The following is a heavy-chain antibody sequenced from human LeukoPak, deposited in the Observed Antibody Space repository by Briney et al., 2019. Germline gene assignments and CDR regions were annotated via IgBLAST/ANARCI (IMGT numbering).Heavy chain of an antibody. CDR1: GFTFSSYT. CDR2: ISSSGSTI. V-gene: IGHV3-48*04. J-gene: IGHJ4*02. D-gene: IGHD2-15*01. Sequence: PGGSLRLSCAASGFTFSSYTMNWVRQAPGKGLEWVSYISSSGSTIYYADSVKGRFTISRDNAKNSLYLQMNSLRAEDTAVYYCARAPKDIVVVVAAPSFDYWGQGTLVTVSS. CDR3: ARAPKDIVVVVAAPSFDY.